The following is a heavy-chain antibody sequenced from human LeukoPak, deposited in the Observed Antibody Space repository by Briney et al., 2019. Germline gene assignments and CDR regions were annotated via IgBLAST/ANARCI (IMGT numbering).Heavy chain of an antibody. CDR3: ARLVAIPDAFDI. CDR1: GYSFSSYW. J-gene: IGHJ3*02. V-gene: IGHV5-51*01. CDR2: IFPGDSDT. D-gene: IGHD2-2*02. Sequence: GESLKISCKVSGYSFSSYWIGWVRQMPGKGLEWMGIIFPGDSDTRYRPSFQGQVTISADKSINTAYLQWSNLKASDTAMYFCARLVAIPDAFDIWGQGTMVTVSS.